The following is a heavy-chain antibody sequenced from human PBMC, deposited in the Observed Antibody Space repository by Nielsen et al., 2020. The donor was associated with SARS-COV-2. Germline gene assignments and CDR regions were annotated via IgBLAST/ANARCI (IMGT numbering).Heavy chain of an antibody. CDR3: ARDIGIAARPGYYGMGV. Sequence: SLKISCAASGFTFSSYGMHWVRQAPGKGLEWVAVIWYDGSNKYYADSVKGRFTISRDNSKNTLYLQMNSLRAEDTAVYYCARDIGIAARPGYYGMGVWGQGTTVTVSS. V-gene: IGHV3-33*01. CDR1: GFTFSSYG. D-gene: IGHD6-6*01. J-gene: IGHJ6*02. CDR2: IWYDGSNK.